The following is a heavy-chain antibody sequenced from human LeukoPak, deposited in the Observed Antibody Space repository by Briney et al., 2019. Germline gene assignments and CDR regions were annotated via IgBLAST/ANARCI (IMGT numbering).Heavy chain of an antibody. CDR2: ITHSGRSM. V-gene: IGHV3-11*01. Sequence: SGGSLRLSCAASGFTFSDYQMSWIRQAPGKGLQWISYITHSGRSMYYTDSVKGRFTISRDNAKNALFLQMDSLRAEDTAVYYCARERSGSYFTFEFWGQGTVVTVSS. J-gene: IGHJ3*01. CDR3: ARERSGSYFTFEF. D-gene: IGHD1-26*01. CDR1: GFTFSDYQ.